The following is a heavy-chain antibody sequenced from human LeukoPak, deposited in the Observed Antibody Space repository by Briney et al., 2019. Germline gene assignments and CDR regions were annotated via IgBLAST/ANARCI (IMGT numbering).Heavy chain of an antibody. Sequence: GSLRLSCVGSGFTFSNFEMNWVRQAPGKGLEWVSYITTSGTTMLYSDSVKGRFTISRDNSKNTLFLQMNSLRAEDTAVYYCARGGPEGYWGQGTLVTVSS. V-gene: IGHV3-48*03. D-gene: IGHD1-14*01. CDR3: ARGGPEGY. J-gene: IGHJ4*02. CDR1: GFTFSNFE. CDR2: ITTSGTTM.